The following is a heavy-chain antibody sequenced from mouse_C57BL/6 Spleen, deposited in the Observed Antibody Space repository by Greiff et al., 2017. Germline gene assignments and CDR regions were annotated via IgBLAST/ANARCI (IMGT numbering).Heavy chain of an antibody. CDR3: ARFDYDGYFDY. V-gene: IGHV1-82*01. Sequence: QLQQSGPELVKPGASVKISCKASGYAFSSSWMNWVKQRPGKGLEWIGRIYPGDGDTNYNGKFKGKATLTADKSSSTAYMQLSSLTSEDSAVYFCARFDYDGYFDYWGQGTTLTVSS. CDR1: GYAFSSSW. D-gene: IGHD2-4*01. J-gene: IGHJ2*01. CDR2: IYPGDGDT.